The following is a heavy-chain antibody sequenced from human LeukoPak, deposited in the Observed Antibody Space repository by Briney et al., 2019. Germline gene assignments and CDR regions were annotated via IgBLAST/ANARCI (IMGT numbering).Heavy chain of an antibody. CDR1: GFTFDDYA. V-gene: IGHV3-9*01. Sequence: QPGRSLRLSCAASGFTFDDYAMHWVRQAPGKGLEWVSGISWNSGSIGYADSVKGRFTISRDNAKNSLYLQMNSLRAEATALYYCEKVGGIWGQGTMVTVSS. CDR2: ISWNSGSI. J-gene: IGHJ3*02. CDR3: EKVGGI. D-gene: IGHD2-15*01.